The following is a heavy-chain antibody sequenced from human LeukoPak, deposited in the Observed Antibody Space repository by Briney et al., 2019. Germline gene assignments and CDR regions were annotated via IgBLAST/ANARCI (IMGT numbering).Heavy chain of an antibody. CDR3: ARDSDYYDSSGQK. CDR1: GGSISSGDYY. V-gene: IGHV4-30-4*08. J-gene: IGHJ3*01. CDR2: IYYSGST. D-gene: IGHD3-22*01. Sequence: PSQTLSLTCTVSGGSISSGDYYWSWIRQPPGKGLEWIGYIYYSGSTYYNPSLKSRVTISVDTSKNQFSLKLSSVTAADTVVYYCARDSDYYDSSGQKWGQGTMVTVSS.